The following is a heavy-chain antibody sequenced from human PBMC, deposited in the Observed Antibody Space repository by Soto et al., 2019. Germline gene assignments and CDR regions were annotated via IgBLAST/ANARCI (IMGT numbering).Heavy chain of an antibody. D-gene: IGHD2-15*01. CDR1: GFTFSSYW. Sequence: LGGSLRLSCAASGFTFSSYWMSWVRQAPGKGLEWVANIKQDGSEKYYVDSVKGRFTISRDNAKNSLYLQMNSLRAEDTAVYYCARIFGGRRGPFDYWGQGTMVTVSS. CDR3: ARIFGGRRGPFDY. CDR2: IKQDGSEK. V-gene: IGHV3-7*01. J-gene: IGHJ4*02.